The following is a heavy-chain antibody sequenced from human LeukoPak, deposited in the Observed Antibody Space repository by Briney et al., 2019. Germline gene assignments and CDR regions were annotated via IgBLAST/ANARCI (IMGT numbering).Heavy chain of an antibody. J-gene: IGHJ4*02. Sequence: PGGSLRLSCAASGFXLSSYAMSWVRQAPGKGLEWVSAISGSGGSTYYADSVKGRFTISRDNSKNTLYLQMNSLRAEDTAVYYCAKGRGGSGSYYLDYDYWGQGTLVTVSS. CDR3: AKGRGGSGSYYLDYDY. CDR2: ISGSGGST. V-gene: IGHV3-23*01. D-gene: IGHD3-10*01. CDR1: GFXLSSYA.